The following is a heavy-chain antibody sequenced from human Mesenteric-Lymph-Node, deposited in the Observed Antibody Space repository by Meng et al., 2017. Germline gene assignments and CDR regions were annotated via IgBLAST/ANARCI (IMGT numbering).Heavy chain of an antibody. CDR1: GFTFSSYA. CDR2: MSSDGSDK. CDR3: VGDQGDGYNLVDY. D-gene: IGHD5-24*01. Sequence: GGSLRLSCAASGFTFSSYAMHWVRQAPGKGLEWVAVMSSDGSDKYYAEAVKGRFTISRDNSKNTLYLQMNSLRTEDTVVYHCVGDQGDGYNLVDYWGQGTLVTVSS. J-gene: IGHJ4*02. V-gene: IGHV3-30*01.